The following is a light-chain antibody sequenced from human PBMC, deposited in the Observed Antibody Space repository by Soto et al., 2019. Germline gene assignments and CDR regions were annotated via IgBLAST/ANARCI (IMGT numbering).Light chain of an antibody. V-gene: IGKV3-20*01. CDR1: QSVSSSS. CDR3: QQYGSSPRT. J-gene: IGKJ1*01. Sequence: EIVLTQSPGTLSLSPGERATLSCRASQSVSSSSLARYQQKPGQAPRLLIYGAPIRATGIPDRFSGSGSGTEFPLTIRRVAAEDFAAYYCQQYGSSPRTLGQGTKVEIK. CDR2: GAP.